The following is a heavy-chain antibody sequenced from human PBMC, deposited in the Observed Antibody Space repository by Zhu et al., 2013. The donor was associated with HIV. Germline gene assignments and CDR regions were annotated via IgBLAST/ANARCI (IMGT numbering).Heavy chain of an antibody. Sequence: QVQLVQSGAEVKKPGSSVKVSCKTSGDTFSTYAISWVRQAPGQGLDWMGGIIPISGRPNYAQKFQGRVTITAAESTSTAYMELRGPRSEDTAVYYCARVSTTVRSFDIWGQGTMVTVSS. CDR2: IIPISGRP. V-gene: IGHV1-69*01. J-gene: IGHJ3*02. CDR1: GDTFSTYA. D-gene: IGHD4-17*01. CDR3: ARVSTTVRSFDI.